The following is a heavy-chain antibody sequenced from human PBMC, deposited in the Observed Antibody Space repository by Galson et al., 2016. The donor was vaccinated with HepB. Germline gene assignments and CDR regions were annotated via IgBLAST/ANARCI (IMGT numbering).Heavy chain of an antibody. CDR1: GFTFSTYA. J-gene: IGHJ4*02. D-gene: IGHD3-9*01. V-gene: IGHV3-30*18. CDR2: ITFDGSST. CDR3: AKETLSRKLTQFDY. Sequence: SLRLSCAASGFTFSTYAMNWVRQAPGKGLEWVAAITFDGSSTHYADSVKGRFTISRDNSKNTVYLQMNSLRADDTAGYYCAKETLSRKLTQFDYWGQGTPVTVSS.